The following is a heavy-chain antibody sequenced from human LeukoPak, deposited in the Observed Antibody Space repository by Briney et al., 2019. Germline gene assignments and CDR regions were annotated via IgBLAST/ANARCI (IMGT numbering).Heavy chain of an antibody. CDR1: GFTFSSYA. Sequence: GGSLRLSCAASGFTFSSYAMSWVRQAPGKGLEWVSAISGSGGSTYYADSVKGRFTISRDNSKNTLYPQMNSLRAEDTAVYYCAKDRGYCSSSSCYASDYWGQGTLVTVSS. CDR3: AKDRGYCSSSSCYASDY. D-gene: IGHD2-2*01. V-gene: IGHV3-23*01. J-gene: IGHJ4*02. CDR2: ISGSGGST.